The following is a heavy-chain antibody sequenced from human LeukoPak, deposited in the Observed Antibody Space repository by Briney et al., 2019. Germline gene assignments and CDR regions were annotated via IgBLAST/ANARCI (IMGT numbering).Heavy chain of an antibody. D-gene: IGHD3-3*01. J-gene: IGHJ6*03. CDR2: IKQDGSEK. CDR3: ARDSYDFWSEHYMDV. V-gene: IGHV3-7*03. CDR1: GFTFSSYW. Sequence: GGSLRLSCAASGFTFSSYWMSWVRQAPGKGLEWVANIKQDGSEKYYVDSVKGRFTISRDNAKNSLYLQMNSLRAEDTAVYYCARDSYDFWSEHYMDVWGKGTTVTVSS.